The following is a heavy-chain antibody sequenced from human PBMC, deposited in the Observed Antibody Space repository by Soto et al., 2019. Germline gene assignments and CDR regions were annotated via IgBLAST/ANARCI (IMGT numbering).Heavy chain of an antibody. Sequence: PGGSLRLSCAASGFTFSSYGMHWVRQAPGKGLEWVAVIWYDGSNKYYADSVKGRFTISRDNSKNTLYLQMNSLRAEDTAVYYCARDGLLQQLEIDYFXYWGQGTLVTVSS. J-gene: IGHJ4*02. V-gene: IGHV3-33*01. CDR3: ARDGLLQQLEIDYFXY. D-gene: IGHD6-13*01. CDR1: GFTFSSYG. CDR2: IWYDGSNK.